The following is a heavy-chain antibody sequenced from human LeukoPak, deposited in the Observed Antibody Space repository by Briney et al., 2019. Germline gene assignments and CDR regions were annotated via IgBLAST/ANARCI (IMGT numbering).Heavy chain of an antibody. J-gene: IGHJ4*02. D-gene: IGHD4-17*01. CDR1: GFTFSSYW. Sequence: GGSLRLSCAASGFTFSSYWMSWVRQAPGKGLEWVANIKQDGSEKYYVDSVKGRFTISRDSAENSLYLQMNSLRAEDTAVYYCARVGDYGYYFDYWGQGTLVTVSS. V-gene: IGHV3-7*01. CDR2: IKQDGSEK. CDR3: ARVGDYGYYFDY.